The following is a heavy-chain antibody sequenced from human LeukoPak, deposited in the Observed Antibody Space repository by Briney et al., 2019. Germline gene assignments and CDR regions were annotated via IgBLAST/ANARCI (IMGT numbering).Heavy chain of an antibody. Sequence: PGGSLRLSCAASGLSFSDHAMGWARQAPGKGLEWVSSISGSSGNTYYADSVKGRFSISRDNSKNTVFLQINRLRAEDTAIYYCANWGAGTKGLYWGQGTLVTVSS. J-gene: IGHJ4*02. CDR2: ISGSSGNT. V-gene: IGHV3-23*01. CDR3: ANWGAGTKGLY. D-gene: IGHD1-1*01. CDR1: GLSFSDHA.